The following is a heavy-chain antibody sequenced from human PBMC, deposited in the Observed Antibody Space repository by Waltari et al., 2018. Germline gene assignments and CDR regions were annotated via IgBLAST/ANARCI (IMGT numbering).Heavy chain of an antibody. CDR3: ARLYRTTTSYYSGVDV. Sequence: QVQLQASGPGLVRPSETLSLTCTVSGAPIHKDYWSWIRQPAGKGLEWIGRISTSGSNNYNPSLKSRITMSVDMSKNQCSLKVSSVTAADTAVYYCARLYRTTTSYYSGVDVWGQGTTVTVAS. CDR1: GAPIHKDY. V-gene: IGHV4-4*07. J-gene: IGHJ6*02. D-gene: IGHD2-2*01. CDR2: ISTSGSN.